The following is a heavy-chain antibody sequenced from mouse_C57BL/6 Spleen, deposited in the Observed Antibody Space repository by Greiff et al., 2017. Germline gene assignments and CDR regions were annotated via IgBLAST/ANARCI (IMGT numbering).Heavy chain of an antibody. Sequence: EVHLVESEGGLVQPGSSMKLSCTASGFTFSDYYMAWVRQVPEKGLEWVANINYDGSSTYYLDSLKSRFIISRDNAKNILYLQMSSLKSEDTATYYCARAPDYYGSSHWYFDVWGTGTTVTVSS. D-gene: IGHD1-1*01. CDR3: ARAPDYYGSSHWYFDV. V-gene: IGHV5-16*01. CDR2: INYDGSST. J-gene: IGHJ1*03. CDR1: GFTFSDYY.